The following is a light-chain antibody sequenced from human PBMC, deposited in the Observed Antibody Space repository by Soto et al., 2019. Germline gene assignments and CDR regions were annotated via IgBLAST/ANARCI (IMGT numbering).Light chain of an antibody. J-gene: IGLJ2*01. CDR1: GSNIGTNY. CDR2: SND. Sequence: QSVLTQSPSASGTPGQRVIISCSGTGSNIGTNYVYWYQQLPGTAPKVLIYSNDKRPSGVPNRFSGSKSGTSASLAISGLRSEDEADYYCAAWDDSLSGPLFGGGTKLTVL. V-gene: IGLV1-47*01. CDR3: AAWDDSLSGPL.